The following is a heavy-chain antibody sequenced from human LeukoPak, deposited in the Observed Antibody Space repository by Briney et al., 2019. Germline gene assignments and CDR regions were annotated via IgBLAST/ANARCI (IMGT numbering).Heavy chain of an antibody. CDR3: AKVRSGSANWALRIFDN. V-gene: IGHV3-23*01. CDR2: ISPAGGTT. CDR1: GFAFGSEA. D-gene: IGHD1-1*01. J-gene: IGHJ4*02. Sequence: GGSLRLSCAVSGFAFGSEAMSWVRQSPARGLEWVASISPAGGTTYYADYVKGRFTISRDNSNNTLFVHMNSLRAEGTAVYYCAKVRSGSANWALRIFDNWGQGTLVTVSS.